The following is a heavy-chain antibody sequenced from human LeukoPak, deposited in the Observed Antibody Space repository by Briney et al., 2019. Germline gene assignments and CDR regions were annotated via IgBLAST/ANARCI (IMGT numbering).Heavy chain of an antibody. J-gene: IGHJ5*02. D-gene: IGHD6-13*01. Sequence: PSETLSLTCTVSGGSISSYYWSWIRQPPGKGLEWIGYIYYSGSTNYNPSLKSRVTISVDTSKNQFSLKLSSVTAADTAVYYCARAAYSSSWYGWAQNWFDPWGQGTLVTVSS. V-gene: IGHV4-59*08. CDR1: GGSISSYY. CDR3: ARAAYSSSWYGWAQNWFDP. CDR2: IYYSGST.